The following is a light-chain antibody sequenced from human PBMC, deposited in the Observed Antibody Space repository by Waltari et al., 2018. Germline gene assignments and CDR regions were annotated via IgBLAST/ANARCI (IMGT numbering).Light chain of an antibody. CDR3: NSYTSSSTRV. CDR1: SSDVGGYNY. J-gene: IGLJ2*01. V-gene: IGLV2-14*01. Sequence: QSALTQPAAVSGSPGQSITISCTGPSSDVGGYNYVAWYQQHPGKAPKLIIYEFNNRPSGVSNRFSGSKSGNTASLTISGLQAEDEADYYCNSYTSSSTRVFGGGTKLTVL. CDR2: EFN.